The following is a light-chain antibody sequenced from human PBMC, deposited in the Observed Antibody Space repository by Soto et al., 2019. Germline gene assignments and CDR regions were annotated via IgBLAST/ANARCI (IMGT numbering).Light chain of an antibody. J-gene: IGKJ1*01. Sequence: EIVMTQSPATLSVSPGERATLSCRASQSISTKLAWYQQKPGQAPRVLIYGASTRATSIPARFSGSGSGTVFTLTISSLQSEDFAVYHCQHYNDWPPTWTFGQGTRVEIK. CDR3: QHYNDWPPTWT. CDR1: QSISTK. V-gene: IGKV3-15*01. CDR2: GAS.